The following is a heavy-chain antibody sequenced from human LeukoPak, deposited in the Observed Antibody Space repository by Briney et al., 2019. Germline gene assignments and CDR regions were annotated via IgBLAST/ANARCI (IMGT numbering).Heavy chain of an antibody. J-gene: IGHJ4*02. Sequence: PSETLSLTCTVSGGSISSSSYYWGWIRQPPGKGLEWIGSIYYSGSTYYNPSLKSRVTISVDTSKNQFSLKLSSVTAADTAVYYCARDCSGGSCLLFDYWGQGTLVTVSS. CDR1: GGSISSSSYY. CDR3: ARDCSGGSCLLFDY. V-gene: IGHV4-39*07. CDR2: IYYSGST. D-gene: IGHD2-15*01.